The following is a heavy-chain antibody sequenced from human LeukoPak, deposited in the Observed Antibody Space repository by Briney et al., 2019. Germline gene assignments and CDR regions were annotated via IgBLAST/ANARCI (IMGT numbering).Heavy chain of an antibody. CDR2: INPNSGDT. V-gene: IGHV1-2*02. CDR1: GYTFTGYY. CDR3: ASTYGTGRQFYFDN. Sequence: ASVKVSCKASGYTFTGYYMHWVRQAPGQGLEWMGWINPNSGDTNYAQKFQGRVTLTRDTSISTAYMELSSLRSDDTAVYYCASTYGTGRQFYFDNWGQGTLVTVAS. D-gene: IGHD3-10*01. J-gene: IGHJ4*02.